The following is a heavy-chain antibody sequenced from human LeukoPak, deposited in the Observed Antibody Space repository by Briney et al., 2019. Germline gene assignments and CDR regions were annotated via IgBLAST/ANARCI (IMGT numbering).Heavy chain of an antibody. CDR2: VSGDGITT. D-gene: IGHD3-3*01. J-gene: IGHJ5*02. CDR3: AKGAQSASFDP. Sequence: GASLRLSCAASGFSFSNYGMSWVRQAPGTGLQWVSAVSGDGITTLYAGSVKGRFTISRDNSKNTMYLQMDSLRAEDTALYYCAKGAQSASFDPWGQGTLVTVSS. CDR1: GFSFSNYG. V-gene: IGHV3-23*01.